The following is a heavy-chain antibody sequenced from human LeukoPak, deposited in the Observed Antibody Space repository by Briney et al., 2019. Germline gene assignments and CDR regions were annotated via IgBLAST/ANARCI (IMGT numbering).Heavy chain of an antibody. CDR2: IIPIFGTA. V-gene: IGHV1-69*13. J-gene: IGHJ4*02. D-gene: IGHD3-16*01. Sequence: SVKVSCKASGGTFSSYAISWVRQAPGQGLEWMGGIIPIFGTANYAQKFQGRVTITADESTSTAYMELSSLRSEDTAVYYCASQGGQSLTFDYWGQGTLVTVSS. CDR3: ASQGGQSLTFDY. CDR1: GGTFSSYA.